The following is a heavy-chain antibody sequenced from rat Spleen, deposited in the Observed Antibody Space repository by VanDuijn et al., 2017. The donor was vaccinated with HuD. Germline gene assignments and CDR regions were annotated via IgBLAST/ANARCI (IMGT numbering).Heavy chain of an antibody. CDR2: MWSGGST. V-gene: IGHV2-45*01. D-gene: IGHD1-10*01. CDR1: GFSLTSYN. J-gene: IGHJ1*01. CDR3: ARSDNNYWYFDF. Sequence: QVQLKESGPGLVQPSETLSLTCTVSGFSLTSYNVHWVRQPPGKGLEWMGIMWSGGSTDYNSALKSRLSISRDTSKSQVFLKMSSLQTEDTATYYCARSDNNYWYFDFWGPGTMVTVSS.